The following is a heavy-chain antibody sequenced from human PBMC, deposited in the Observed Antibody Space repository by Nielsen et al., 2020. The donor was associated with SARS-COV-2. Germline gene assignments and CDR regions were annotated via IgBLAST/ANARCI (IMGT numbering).Heavy chain of an antibody. CDR3: AREGLEYSSGYYGGFDY. CDR2: IWHDGSNK. V-gene: IGHV3-33*08. J-gene: IGHJ4*02. Sequence: GESLKISCAASGFTFSDYAMHWVRRPPGKGLEWVAVIWHDGSNKYYADSVKGRFTISRDNSKNTLYLQMNSLRAEDTAVYYCAREGLEYSSGYYGGFDYWGQGTLVTVSS. D-gene: IGHD3-22*01. CDR1: GFTFSDYA.